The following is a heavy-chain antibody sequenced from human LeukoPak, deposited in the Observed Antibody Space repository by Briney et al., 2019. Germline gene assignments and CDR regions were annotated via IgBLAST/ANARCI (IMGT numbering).Heavy chain of an antibody. CDR2: ISSSGSYI. CDR1: GFTFSSYS. D-gene: IGHD7-27*01. V-gene: IGHV3-21*01. Sequence: GGSLRLSCAASGFTFSSYSMNWVRQAPGKGLEWVSSISSSGSYIYYADSVKSRFTISRDNAKNSLYLQMNGLRAEDTAVYYCARRGWGMDVWGQGTTVTVSS. J-gene: IGHJ6*02. CDR3: ARRGWGMDV.